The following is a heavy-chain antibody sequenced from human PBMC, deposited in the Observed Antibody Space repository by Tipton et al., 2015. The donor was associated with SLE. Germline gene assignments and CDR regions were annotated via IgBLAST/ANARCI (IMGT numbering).Heavy chain of an antibody. V-gene: IGHV4-28*01. Sequence: GLVKPSETLSLTCSVAGLSMTTRPWWTWVRQPPGKGLMLIGSISYSGATSYNPSLKSRVTISMDTSKNQFSLKLSSVTAADTAFYYCARLTPWGYDYWGPGMLVTVSP. CDR1: GLSMTTRPW. D-gene: IGHD7-27*01. J-gene: IGHJ4*02. CDR2: ISYSGAT. CDR3: ARLTPWGYDY.